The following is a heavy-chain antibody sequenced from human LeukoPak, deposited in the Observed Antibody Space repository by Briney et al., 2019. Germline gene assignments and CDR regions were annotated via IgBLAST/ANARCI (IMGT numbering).Heavy chain of an antibody. J-gene: IGHJ4*02. V-gene: IGHV3-74*01. CDR1: GFTFSNSW. Sequence: GGSLRLSCAASGFTFSNSWMQWVRQAPGKGLVWVSRINPDGSSSGYADSVKGRFTSSRDNAKNTLYVQMNSLRAEDTAVYYCTRDIYGPGDYWGQGTLVAVSS. CDR3: TRDIYGPGDY. D-gene: IGHD4-17*01. CDR2: INPDGSSS.